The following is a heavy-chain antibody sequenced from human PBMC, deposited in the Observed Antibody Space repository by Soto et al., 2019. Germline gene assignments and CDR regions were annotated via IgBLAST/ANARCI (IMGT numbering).Heavy chain of an antibody. CDR1: GFTLSSYG. Sequence: WGSLRLSCAASGFTLSSYGMHWVRQAPGKGLEWVAVIWYDGSNKYYADSVKGRFTISRDNSKNTLYLQMNSLRAEDTAVYYCARGDLRITMRFNWFDPWGQGTLVTVSS. CDR2: IWYDGSNK. D-gene: IGHD3-22*01. CDR3: ARGDLRITMRFNWFDP. V-gene: IGHV3-33*01. J-gene: IGHJ5*02.